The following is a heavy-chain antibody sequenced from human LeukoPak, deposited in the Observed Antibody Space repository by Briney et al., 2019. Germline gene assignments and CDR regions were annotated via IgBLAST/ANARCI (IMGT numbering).Heavy chain of an antibody. D-gene: IGHD5-24*01. CDR3: ARHRAGMATITDDAFDM. Sequence: SETLSLTCTVSGSSIGAYSWSWIRQPPGKGLEWIGYIYTTGSTHHNPSLKSRVTMSLDRSKNQFSLRLTYVTAADTAVFYCARHRAGMATITDDAFDMWGRGTMVTVSS. V-gene: IGHV4-4*09. CDR1: GSSIGAYS. J-gene: IGHJ3*02. CDR2: IYTTGST.